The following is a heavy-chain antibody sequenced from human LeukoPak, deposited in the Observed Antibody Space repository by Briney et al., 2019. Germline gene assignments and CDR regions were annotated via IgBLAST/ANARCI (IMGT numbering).Heavy chain of an antibody. CDR1: GGSFSGYY. Sequence: PSETLSRTCAVYGGSFSGYYWSWIRQPPGKGLEWIGEINHSGSSNYNPSLQSRVTISVDTSKNQFSLKLSSVTAADTAVYYCARGGRYGPGYWGQGTLVTVSS. D-gene: IGHD5-18*01. CDR2: INHSGSS. V-gene: IGHV4-34*01. J-gene: IGHJ4*02. CDR3: ARGGRYGPGY.